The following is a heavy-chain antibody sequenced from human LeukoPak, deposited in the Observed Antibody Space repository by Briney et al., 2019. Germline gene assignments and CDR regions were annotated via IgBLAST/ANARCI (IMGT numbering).Heavy chain of an antibody. CDR2: INSDGSSI. CDR3: ARPDYDDHQFDH. Sequence: GGXLKLSCEVSGFTFSSYWMHWVRQAPGKGLGWVSRINSDGSSIDYADSVKGRFTISRDKDKKKLHLQMNSLRAEDTAVYYCARPDYDDHQFDHWGQGALVTVPS. D-gene: IGHD4-17*01. J-gene: IGHJ4*02. CDR1: GFTFSSYW. V-gene: IGHV3-74*01.